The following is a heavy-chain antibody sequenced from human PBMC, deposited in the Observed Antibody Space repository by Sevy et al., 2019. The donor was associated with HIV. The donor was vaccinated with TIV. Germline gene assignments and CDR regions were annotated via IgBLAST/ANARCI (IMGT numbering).Heavy chain of an antibody. Sequence: GGSLRLSCAASGFTFSPYWMTWVRQAQGKGLEWVANIRPDGSDKYYVESVKGRFTISRDNAKNSLYLQMNSLRADDTAMYYCARGVGLDCWGQGALVTVSS. D-gene: IGHD1-26*01. CDR2: IRPDGSDK. V-gene: IGHV3-7*01. J-gene: IGHJ4*02. CDR1: GFTFSPYW. CDR3: ARGVGLDC.